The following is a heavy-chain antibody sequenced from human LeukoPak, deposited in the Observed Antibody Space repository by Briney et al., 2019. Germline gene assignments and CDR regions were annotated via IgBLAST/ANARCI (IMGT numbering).Heavy chain of an antibody. Sequence: PSETLSLTCAGSGGSISSGGYSWRWIRQPPGKGLEWIGYIYHSGSAYYNPSLKSRVTISVDRSKNQFSLKLSSVTAADTAVYYCARGTTVTTLIDYWGQGTLVTVSS. CDR1: GGSISSGGYS. CDR3: ARGTTVTTLIDY. D-gene: IGHD4-17*01. V-gene: IGHV4-30-2*01. CDR2: IYHSGSA. J-gene: IGHJ4*02.